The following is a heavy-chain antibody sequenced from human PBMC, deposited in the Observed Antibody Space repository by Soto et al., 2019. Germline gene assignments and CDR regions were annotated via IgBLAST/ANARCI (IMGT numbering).Heavy chain of an antibody. Sequence: EVQLVESGGGLVQPGGSLRLSCAASGFTFRSYWMQWVRQAPGKGLAWVSRINSDGSRTSYADSVKGRFTISRDNAKNTXXLXXXXXXXXXXXXXXXXXXXXXXXXNDVCSWADHWGQGTLVTVSS. CDR1: GFTFRSYW. D-gene: IGHD3-10*02. J-gene: IGHJ4*02. V-gene: IGHV3-74*01. CDR2: INSDGSRT. CDR3: XXXXXXXXXNDVCSWADH.